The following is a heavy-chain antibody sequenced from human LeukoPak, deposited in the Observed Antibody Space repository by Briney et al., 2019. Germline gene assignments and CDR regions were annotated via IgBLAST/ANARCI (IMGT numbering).Heavy chain of an antibody. CDR2: INHSGST. J-gene: IGHJ5*02. CDR3: ARGSGSFDP. Sequence: SETLSLTCAVYGGSFSGYFWTWIRQPPGKGLEWIGEINHSGSTNYNPSLKSRVTISVDTSKNQLSLKLTSVTAADTAVYFCARGSGSFDPWGQGTLVTVSS. V-gene: IGHV4-34*01. CDR1: GGSFSGYF.